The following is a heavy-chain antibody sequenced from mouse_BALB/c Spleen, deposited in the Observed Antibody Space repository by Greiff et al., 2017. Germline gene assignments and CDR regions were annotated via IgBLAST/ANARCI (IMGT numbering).Heavy chain of an antibody. CDR3: ARASNWEGYAMDY. J-gene: IGHJ4*01. CDR2: ISTYYGDA. Sequence: QVQLQQSGAELVRPGVSVKISCKGSGYTFTDYAMHWVKQSHAKSLEWIGVISTYYGDASYNQKFKGKATMTVDKSSSTAYMELARLTSEDSAIYYCARASNWEGYAMDYWGQGTSVTVSS. D-gene: IGHD4-1*01. V-gene: IGHV1S137*01. CDR1: GYTFTDYA.